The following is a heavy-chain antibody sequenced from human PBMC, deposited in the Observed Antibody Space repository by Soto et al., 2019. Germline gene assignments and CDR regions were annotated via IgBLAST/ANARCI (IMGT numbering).Heavy chain of an antibody. CDR2: GYYSGST. CDR3: ARGLGSHYFYMDV. J-gene: IGHJ6*03. CDR1: GGSLNSFY. V-gene: IGHV4-59*08. Sequence: SETLSLTCTVSGGSLNSFYWSWIRQPPGKGLEWIGYGYYSGSTNYSPSLKSRVTISIDTSKNQFSLNVSSITAADTAVYYCARGLGSHYFYMDVWAKGTTVTVSS.